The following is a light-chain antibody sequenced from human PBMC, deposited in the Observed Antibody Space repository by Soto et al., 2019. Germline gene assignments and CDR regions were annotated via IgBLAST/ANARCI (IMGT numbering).Light chain of an antibody. V-gene: IGKV1-39*01. Sequence: DIQMTQSPSSLSASIGDRVTITCRASQSISNYLNWYQQKPGKAPKALINSASNLQSGVPSRFSGSGSGTDFTLTISSLQPEEFATYYCQQSYSTPPTFGGGTKMEIK. CDR2: SAS. J-gene: IGKJ4*01. CDR1: QSISNY. CDR3: QQSYSTPPT.